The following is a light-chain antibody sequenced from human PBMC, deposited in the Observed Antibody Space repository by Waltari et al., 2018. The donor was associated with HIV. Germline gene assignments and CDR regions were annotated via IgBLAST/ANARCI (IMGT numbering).Light chain of an antibody. CDR3: MQVTHWPPSWT. J-gene: IGKJ1*01. CDR2: KVS. Sequence: EVVLTQSPLALPVTLGQPASISCRSSQSLAYSDGNTHLNWFQQRPGQSPRRLIYKVSNRDSGVPDRFSGSGSGTDFTLKISRVEAEDVGFYYCMQVTHWPPSWTFGQGTKVEIK. CDR1: QSLAYSDGNTH. V-gene: IGKV2-30*01.